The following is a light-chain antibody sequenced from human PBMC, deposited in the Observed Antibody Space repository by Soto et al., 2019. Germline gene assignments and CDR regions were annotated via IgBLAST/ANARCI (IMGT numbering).Light chain of an antibody. V-gene: IGLV2-14*01. J-gene: IGLJ3*02. CDR2: DVS. CDR3: SSYTTTSTLLV. Sequence: QSALTQPASVTGSPGQSITISCTGTSSDVGGYNYVSWYQQHPGKAPKLMIYDVSSRPSGVSNRFSGSKSANTASLTISGRQAEDEADYYCSSYTTTSTLLVFGGGTKLTVL. CDR1: SSDVGGYNY.